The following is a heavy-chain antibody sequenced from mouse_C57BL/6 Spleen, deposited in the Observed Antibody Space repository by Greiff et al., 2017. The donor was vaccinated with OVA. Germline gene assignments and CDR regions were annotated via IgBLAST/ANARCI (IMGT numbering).Heavy chain of an antibody. V-gene: IGHV5-9*04. D-gene: IGHD1-1*01. CDR2: ISGGGGNT. CDR1: GFTFSSYT. Sequence: EVQRVESGGGLVKPGGSLKLSCAASGFTFSSYTMSWVRQTPEKRLEWVATISGGGGNTYYPDSVKGRFTISRDNAKNTLYLQMSSLRSEDTAVYYCARHYGSSYYAMDYWGQGTSVTVSS. CDR3: ARHYGSSYYAMDY. J-gene: IGHJ4*01.